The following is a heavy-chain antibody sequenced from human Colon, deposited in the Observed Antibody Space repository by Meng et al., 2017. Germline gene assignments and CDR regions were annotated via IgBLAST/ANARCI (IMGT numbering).Heavy chain of an antibody. CDR1: GASVRSPDHQ. D-gene: IGHD3-16*01. CDR2: ARIDYANT. Sequence: QLQESGPGLVSASVTLSLTCAVSGASVRSPDHQWGWVRQPPGKGLEWIGYARIDYANTNYNPSLKSRVNVSLDTSKNQFSLNVRSVTAADTAVYYCARDYWGSLDFWGQGILVTVSS. V-gene: IGHV4-61*08. J-gene: IGHJ4*02. CDR3: ARDYWGSLDF.